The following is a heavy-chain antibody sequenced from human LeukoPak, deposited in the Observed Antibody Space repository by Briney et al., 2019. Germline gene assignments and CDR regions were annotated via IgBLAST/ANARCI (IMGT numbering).Heavy chain of an antibody. J-gene: IGHJ6*03. CDR3: ARGADRTIFGVVIISNYMDV. V-gene: IGHV3-21*01. Sequence: GGSLRLSCAASGFTFSSYSMNWVRQAPGKGLEWVSSISSSSSYIYYADSVKGRFTISRDNAKNSLYLQMNSLRAEDTAVYYCARGADRTIFGVVIISNYMDVWGKGTTVTVSS. D-gene: IGHD3-3*01. CDR1: GFTFSSYS. CDR2: ISSSSSYI.